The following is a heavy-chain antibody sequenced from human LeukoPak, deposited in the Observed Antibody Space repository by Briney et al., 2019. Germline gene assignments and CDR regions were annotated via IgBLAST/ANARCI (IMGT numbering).Heavy chain of an antibody. CDR1: GGSISSSNW. CDR2: IYHSGST. D-gene: IGHD3-9*01. Sequence: SETLSLTCAVSGGSISSSNWWSWVRQPPGKGLEWIGEIYHSGSTNYNPSLKSRVTISVDKSKNQFSLKLSSVTAADTAVYYCARDSDILTGYVYGMDVWGQGTTVTVSS. V-gene: IGHV4-4*02. CDR3: ARDSDILTGYVYGMDV. J-gene: IGHJ6*02.